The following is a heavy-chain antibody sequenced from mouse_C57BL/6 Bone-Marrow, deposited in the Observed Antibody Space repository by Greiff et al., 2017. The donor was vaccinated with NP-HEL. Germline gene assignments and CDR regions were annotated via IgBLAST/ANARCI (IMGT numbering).Heavy chain of an antibody. CDR2: ICSGGST. CDR1: GFSFTSYG. V-gene: IGHV2-2*01. D-gene: IGHD2-5*01. J-gene: IGHJ4*01. Sequence: VKLVESGPGLVQPSQSLSITCTVSGFSFTSYGVHWVRQFPGKGLEWLGVICSGGSTDYNAAFLSRLSISKDNSESQVFFKMSSLQADDTAVYYCAYKDCGYSNAYAMDYWGQGASVTVSS. CDR3: AYKDCGYSNAYAMDY.